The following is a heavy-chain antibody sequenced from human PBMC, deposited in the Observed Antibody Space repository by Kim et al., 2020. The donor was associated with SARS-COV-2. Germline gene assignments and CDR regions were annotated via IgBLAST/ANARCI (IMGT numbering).Heavy chain of an antibody. J-gene: IGHJ6*01. V-gene: IGHV4-39*01. CDR2: AYYIGNT. D-gene: IGHD6-19*01. CDR1: GGSLSSSSYY. Sequence: SETLSLTCTVSGGSLSSSSYYWGWIRQPPGKGLEWIGTAYYIGNTYYNPSLKSRVTISVDTSKNQFSLKLGPVTAADTAVYYCARHQRYSSVWYVASYY. CDR3: ARHQRYSSVWYVASYY.